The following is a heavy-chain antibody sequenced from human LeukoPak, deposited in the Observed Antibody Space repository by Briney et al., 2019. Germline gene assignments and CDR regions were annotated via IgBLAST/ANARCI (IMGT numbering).Heavy chain of an antibody. CDR1: GGSISSYY. V-gene: IGHV4-59*01. D-gene: IGHD3-10*01. J-gene: IGHJ5*02. CDR3: ARGVFGIRFDP. CDR2: IYYSGST. Sequence: PSETLSLTCTVSGGSISSYYWSWIRQPPGKGLEWIGYIYYSGSTNYNPSLKSRATISVDTSKNQFSLKLSSVTAADTAVYYCARGVFGIRFDPWGQGTLVTVSS.